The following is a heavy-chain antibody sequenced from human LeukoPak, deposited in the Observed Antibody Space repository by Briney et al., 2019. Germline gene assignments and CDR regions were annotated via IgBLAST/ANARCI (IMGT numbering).Heavy chain of an antibody. V-gene: IGHV1-46*01. CDR2: INPSGGRT. D-gene: IGHD3-10*01. CDR3: ARANYSGSGSHYNPSFFDY. CDR1: GYSFTSYY. Sequence: ASLRISSMASGYSFTSYYMHCVRQAPGQGREWMGEINPSGGRTNYAQKFQGRVDMTRETSTSTVYMELSSLRSADTAVYYCARANYSGSGSHYNPSFFDYWGQGTLVTVSS. J-gene: IGHJ4*02.